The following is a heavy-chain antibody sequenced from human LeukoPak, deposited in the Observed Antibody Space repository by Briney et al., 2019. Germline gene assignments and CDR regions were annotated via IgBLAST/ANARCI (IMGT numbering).Heavy chain of an antibody. D-gene: IGHD3-22*01. J-gene: IGHJ4*02. CDR3: ARSDSSGYYYTFDY. CDR2: INHSGST. CDR1: GGSFSGYY. Sequence: KSSETLSLTCAVYGGSFSGYYWSWICQPPGKGLEWIGEINHSGSTNYNPSLKSRVTISVDTSKNQFSLKLSSVTAADTAVYYCARSDSSGYYYTFDYWGQGTLVTVSS. V-gene: IGHV4-34*01.